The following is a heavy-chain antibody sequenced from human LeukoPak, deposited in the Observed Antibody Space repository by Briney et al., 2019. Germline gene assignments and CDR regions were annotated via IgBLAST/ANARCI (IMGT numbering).Heavy chain of an antibody. CDR3: ARRRKNSRLYFDY. Sequence: PSETLSLTCAVYGGSFSGYYWSWIRQPPGKGLEWIGEINHSGSTNYNPSLKSRVTISVDTSKNQFSLKLSSVTAADTAVYYCARRRKNSRLYFDYWGQGTLVTVSS. V-gene: IGHV4-34*01. D-gene: IGHD2/OR15-2a*01. CDR1: GGSFSGYY. J-gene: IGHJ4*02. CDR2: INHSGST.